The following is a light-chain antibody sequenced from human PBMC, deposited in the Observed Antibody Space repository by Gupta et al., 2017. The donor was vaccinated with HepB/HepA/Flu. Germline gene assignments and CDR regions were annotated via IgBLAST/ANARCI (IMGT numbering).Light chain of an antibody. V-gene: IGKV4-1*01. Sequence: DLVITQSPDPLAVSLGSRATINCKSSQRVLYISNTTHYLAWYQQKPGQPPKLLMYWASTRDSGVPDRFSGSGSGTDFTLTISSLEAEDVAVYYCQQDASTRLTFGGGTKVEIK. CDR2: WAS. CDR1: QRVLYISNTTHY. CDR3: QQDASTRLT. J-gene: IGKJ4*01.